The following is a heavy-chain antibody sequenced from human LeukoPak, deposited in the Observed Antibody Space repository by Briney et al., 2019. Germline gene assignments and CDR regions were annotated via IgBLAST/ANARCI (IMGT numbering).Heavy chain of an antibody. CDR3: ARISSSAPYFDY. CDR1: GGSVSSANYY. D-gene: IGHD6-6*01. J-gene: IGHJ4*02. V-gene: IGHV4-61*01. Sequence: SETLSLTCSVSGGSVSSANYYWSWMRQPPGKGLEWIGYIYYTGSTNYNPSLKSRVTISVDTSMNQFSLKLSSVTAADTAVYYCARISSSAPYFDYWGQGSLVTVSS. CDR2: IYYTGST.